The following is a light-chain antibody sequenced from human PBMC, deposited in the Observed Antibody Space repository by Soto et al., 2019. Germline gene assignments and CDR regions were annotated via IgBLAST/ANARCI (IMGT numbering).Light chain of an antibody. Sequence: QSVLTQPPSVSGAPGQRVTLSCTGNSSNLGAGYDVHWYQQLPGAAPKLVIFGNRNRPSGVPERFSGSKSGTSGSLAITGLQAEDEAHYYCQAYDYGLTASVFGGGTQLTVL. CDR1: SSNLGAGYD. CDR2: GNR. J-gene: IGLJ3*02. CDR3: QAYDYGLTASV. V-gene: IGLV1-40*01.